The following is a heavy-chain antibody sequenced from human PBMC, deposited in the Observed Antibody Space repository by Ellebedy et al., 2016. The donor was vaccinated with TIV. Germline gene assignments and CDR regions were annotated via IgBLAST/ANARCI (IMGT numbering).Heavy chain of an antibody. Sequence: GESLKISCVVSGFTFSGYWMSWFRQAPGKGLEWVANIHEDGSEKYYVDSVKGRFIISRDNTKNSLFLQMNSLRAEDTAVYFCAISIDRGVINFYYYGMDVWGQGTTVTVSS. J-gene: IGHJ6*02. CDR1: GFTFSGYW. CDR2: IHEDGSEK. V-gene: IGHV3-7*02. D-gene: IGHD3-10*01. CDR3: AISIDRGVINFYYYGMDV.